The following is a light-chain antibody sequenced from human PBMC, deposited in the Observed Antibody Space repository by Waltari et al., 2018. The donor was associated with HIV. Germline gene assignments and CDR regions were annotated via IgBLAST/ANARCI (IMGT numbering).Light chain of an antibody. J-gene: IGKJ3*01. V-gene: IGKV1-33*01. CDR3: QQYDSLPFT. CDR1: QDISKY. Sequence: DIQMTQSPSSLSASVGDRVTITCQASQDISKYLSWHQQKPGKAPRLLISDASNLQTGVPSRFSGSGSGTDFTFTISSLQPEDIATYFCQQYDSLPFTFGPGTKADIK. CDR2: DAS.